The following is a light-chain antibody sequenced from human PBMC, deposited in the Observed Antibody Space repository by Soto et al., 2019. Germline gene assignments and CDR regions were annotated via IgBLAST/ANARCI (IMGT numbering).Light chain of an antibody. V-gene: IGKV1-9*01. CDR2: AAS. CDR3: QQLYSYPIT. Sequence: DIQLTQSPSFLSASVGDRVTVTCRASQDISSFLAWYHQTPGKAPNLLIYAASTLQSGVPSRFSGSGSGTEFTLTISSLQPEDFATYYCQQLYSYPITFGGGTKVEIK. J-gene: IGKJ4*01. CDR1: QDISSF.